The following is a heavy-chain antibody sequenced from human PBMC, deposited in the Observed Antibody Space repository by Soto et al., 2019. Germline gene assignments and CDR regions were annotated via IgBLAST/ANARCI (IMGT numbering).Heavy chain of an antibody. CDR1: GDSYSISTYS. CDR3: AGMPYTSGLRFDP. D-gene: IGHD6-19*01. Sequence: SETLSLTCNMSGDSYSISTYSWSWIRQPPGKALQWIGFIYQSGVTSYNPSLASRVSISLDRSSNQRSLKLKSVTAADTAVYFCAGMPYTSGLRFDPWGPGTLVTVSS. CDR2: IYQSGVT. J-gene: IGHJ5*02. V-gene: IGHV4-30-2*01.